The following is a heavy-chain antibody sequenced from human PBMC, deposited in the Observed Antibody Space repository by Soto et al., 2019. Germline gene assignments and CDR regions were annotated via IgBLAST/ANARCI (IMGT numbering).Heavy chain of an antibody. CDR2: ISGSGDST. V-gene: IGHV3-23*01. CDR1: GFTFSSYA. D-gene: IGHD4-17*01. Sequence: EVQLLESGGGLVQPGGSLRLSCAASGFTFSSYAMSWVRQAPGKGLEWVSAISGSGDSTYYADSVKGRFTISRDNSKNTLYLQMNSLRAEDTAVYYCAKGVYGDHYTDVWDKGTTVTVSS. CDR3: AKGVYGDHYTDV. J-gene: IGHJ6*03.